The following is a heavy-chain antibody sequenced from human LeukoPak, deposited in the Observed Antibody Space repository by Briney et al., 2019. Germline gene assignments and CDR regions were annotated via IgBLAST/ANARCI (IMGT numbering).Heavy chain of an antibody. CDR2: ISSSSSYI. CDR1: GFTFSSYS. Sequence: GGSLRLSCAASGFTFSSYSMNGVRQAPGKGLEWVSSISSSSSYIYYADSVKGRFTISRDNAKNSLYLQMNSLRAEDTAVYYCARXPSRXVXXAXXXXFXXWXQGT. V-gene: IGHV3-21*01. D-gene: IGHD2-15*01. J-gene: IGHJ3*01. CDR3: ARXPSRXVXXAXXXXFXX.